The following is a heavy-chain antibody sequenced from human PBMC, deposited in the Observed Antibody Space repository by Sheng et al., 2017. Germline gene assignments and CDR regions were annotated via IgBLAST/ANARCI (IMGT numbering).Heavy chain of an antibody. Sequence: QVQLQQWGAGLLKPSETLSLTCAVYGGSFSGYYWSWIRQPPGKGLEWIGEINHSGSTNYNPSLKSRVTISVDTSKNQFSLKLSSVTAADTAVYYCARGLEEWLHGRYFDYWGQGTLVTVSS. CDR1: GGSFSGYY. CDR2: INHSGST. V-gene: IGHV4-34*01. D-gene: IGHD3-3*01. J-gene: IGHJ4*02. CDR3: ARGLEEWLHGRYFDY.